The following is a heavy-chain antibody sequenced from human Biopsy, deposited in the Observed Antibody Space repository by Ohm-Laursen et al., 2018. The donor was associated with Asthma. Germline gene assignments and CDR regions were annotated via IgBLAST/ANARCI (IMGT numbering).Heavy chain of an antibody. CDR3: ARKAGSCISRTCYSLDF. D-gene: IGHD2-2*01. Sequence: SSVTVSCNSLGGTFNTYVIGWVRQDPGQGLGWMGWINSVFGTTTYPQKFQDRVTITADDSTSTVYMELSSLRSEDTAVYYCARKAGSCISRTCYSLDFWGQGTLVTVSS. CDR1: GGTFNTYV. J-gene: IGHJ4*02. CDR2: INSVFGTT. V-gene: IGHV1-69*01.